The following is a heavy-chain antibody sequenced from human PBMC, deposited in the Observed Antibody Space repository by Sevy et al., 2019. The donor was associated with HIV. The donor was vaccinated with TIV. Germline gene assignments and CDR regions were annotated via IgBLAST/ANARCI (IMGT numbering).Heavy chain of an antibody. V-gene: IGHV3-30-3*01. CDR2: ISYDGSNK. CDR3: ARENYYYYGMDV. Sequence: GGSLRLSCAASGFTFSSYAMHWVRQAPGKGLEWVAVISYDGSNKYYADSVKGRFTISGDNSKNTLYLQMNSLRAEDTAVYYCARENYYYYGMDVWGQGTTVTVSS. CDR1: GFTFSSYA. J-gene: IGHJ6*02.